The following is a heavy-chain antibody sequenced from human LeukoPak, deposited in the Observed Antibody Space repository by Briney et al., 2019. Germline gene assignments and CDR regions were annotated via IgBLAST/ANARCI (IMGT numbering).Heavy chain of an antibody. V-gene: IGHV4-61*01. Sequence: PSETLSLTCTVSGVSISSGSYYWSWIRQPPGKGLEWIGYIYYSGSTNYNPSLKSRVTISVDTSKNQFSLKLSSVTAADTAVYYCARDPPYSGSSLGAFDIWGQGTMVTVSS. D-gene: IGHD1-26*01. CDR3: ARDPPYSGSSLGAFDI. J-gene: IGHJ3*02. CDR1: GVSISSGSYY. CDR2: IYYSGST.